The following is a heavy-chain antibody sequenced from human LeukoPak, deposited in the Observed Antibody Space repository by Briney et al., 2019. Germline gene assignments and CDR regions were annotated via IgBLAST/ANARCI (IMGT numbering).Heavy chain of an antibody. CDR3: AKDGQPWELWSYFDY. Sequence: PGGTLRLSCAASGFTFSSYGMSWVHQAPGKGLEWVSAISGSGGSTYYADSVKGRFTISRDNSKNTLYLQMNSLRAEDTAVYYCAKDGQPWELWSYFDYWGQGTLVTVSS. J-gene: IGHJ4*02. CDR1: GFTFSSYG. CDR2: ISGSGGST. D-gene: IGHD1-26*01. V-gene: IGHV3-23*01.